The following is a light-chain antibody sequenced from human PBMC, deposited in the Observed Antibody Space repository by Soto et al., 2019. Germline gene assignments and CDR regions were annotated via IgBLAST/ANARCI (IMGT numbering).Light chain of an antibody. Sequence: IQLTQSLSSLSAWLGNSVTITCRASQGISRLAWYQQKPGRAPKLLIYGASTLESWVPSRFSGRGSGTDFTLTISSLQPEDFATYFCQQDDSFPLTFGGGTKVDIK. CDR2: GAS. CDR3: QQDDSFPLT. J-gene: IGKJ4*01. CDR1: QGISR. V-gene: IGKV1-12*01.